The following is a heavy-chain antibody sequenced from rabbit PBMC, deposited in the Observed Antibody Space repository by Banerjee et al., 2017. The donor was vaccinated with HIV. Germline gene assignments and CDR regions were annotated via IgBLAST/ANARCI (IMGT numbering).Heavy chain of an antibody. D-gene: IGHD1-1*01. J-gene: IGHJ4*01. CDR3: ARDMASSSGYQFNL. V-gene: IGHV1S45*01. Sequence: QEQLVESGGGLFQPGGSLALTCTVSGFSLNNYGMSWVRQAPGKGLEWIACIYIGNGDTYYASWVNGRFTISRTSSTTVTLQMTSLTAADTATYFCARDMASSSGYQFNLWGPGTLVTVS. CDR1: GFSLNNYG. CDR2: IYIGNGDT.